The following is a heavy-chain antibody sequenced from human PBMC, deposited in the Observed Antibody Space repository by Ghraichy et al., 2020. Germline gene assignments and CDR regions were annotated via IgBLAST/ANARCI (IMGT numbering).Heavy chain of an antibody. V-gene: IGHV2-5*02. CDR1: GISLVTRGVG. CDR2: IYWDDGK. Sequence: SGPTLVKPTQTLTLTCTFSGISLVTRGVGVAWIRQPPGKALEWLALIYWDDGKRYRTSLKSKLTISKDTSKNQVVLMMTNMYPAETGTYFSAHGTGGFSSGLDNWGQGTLVTVSS. D-gene: IGHD5-18*01. CDR3: AHGTGGFSSGLDN. J-gene: IGHJ4*02.